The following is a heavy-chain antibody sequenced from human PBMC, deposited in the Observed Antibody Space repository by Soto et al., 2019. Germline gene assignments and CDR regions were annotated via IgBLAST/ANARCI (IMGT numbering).Heavy chain of an antibody. CDR2: ISGSGGST. D-gene: IGHD3-22*01. CDR1: GFTFSSYA. CDR3: APGDSSGPFDY. Sequence: GGSLRLSCAASGFTFSSYAMSWVRQAPGKGLEWVSAISGSGGSTYYADSVKGRFTIPRDNSKNTLYLQMNSLRAEDTAVYYCAPGDSSGPFDYWGQGTLVTVSS. J-gene: IGHJ4*02. V-gene: IGHV3-23*01.